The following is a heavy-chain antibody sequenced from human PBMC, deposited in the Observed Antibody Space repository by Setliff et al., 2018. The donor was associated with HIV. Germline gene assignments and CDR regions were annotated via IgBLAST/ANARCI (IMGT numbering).Heavy chain of an antibody. J-gene: IGHJ4*02. V-gene: IGHV1-3*01. CDR2: INAGNGNT. Sequence: GASVKVSCKASGFTFSKSAIHWVRQAPGQRLEWMGWINAGNGNTKYSQKFQGRVTITRDTSASTAYMELSSLRPEDTAVYYCASPTAIPHWGQGTLVTVSS. CDR3: ASPTAIPH. CDR1: GFTFSKSA. D-gene: IGHD2-21*02.